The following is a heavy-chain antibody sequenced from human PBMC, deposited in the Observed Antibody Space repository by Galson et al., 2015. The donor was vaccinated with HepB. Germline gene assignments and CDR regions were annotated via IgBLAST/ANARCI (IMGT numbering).Heavy chain of an antibody. J-gene: IGHJ6*02. CDR2: VSGYDGSA. Sequence: SVKVSCKASGYEFNKYGLSWVRQAPGQGLEWMGWVSGYDGSANYAPKFQGRVTVTTEKSTGTAYMEMRSLRSDDTAVYYCARDSRLELHLNNYYSYGMDVWGQGTAVTVS. D-gene: IGHD1-7*01. CDR3: ARDSRLELHLNNYYSYGMDV. V-gene: IGHV1-18*01. CDR1: GYEFNKYG.